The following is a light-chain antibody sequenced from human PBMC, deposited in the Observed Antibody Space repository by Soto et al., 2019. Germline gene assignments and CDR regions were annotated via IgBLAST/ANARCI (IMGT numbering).Light chain of an antibody. CDR1: QSVLHSSNNKNY. Sequence: DIVMTQSPDSLAVSLGERATINCKSSQSVLHSSNNKNYLACYQQKPGQPPKLLIYWASTRESGVPDRFSGSGSGTDFTLTISSLQAEDVAVYYCQHSYTTPTWTFGQGTKVEI. CDR2: WAS. V-gene: IGKV4-1*01. J-gene: IGKJ1*01. CDR3: QHSYTTPTWT.